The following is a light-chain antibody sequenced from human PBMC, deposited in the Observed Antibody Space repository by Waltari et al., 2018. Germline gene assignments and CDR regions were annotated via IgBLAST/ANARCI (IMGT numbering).Light chain of an antibody. V-gene: IGLV1-47*01. Sequence: QSVLTQPPSASATPGQRVTISCSGSSSNIGRNYVYWYQQLPGTAPKLLIYKNNQRPSGVPDRFSGSKSGTSASLAISGLRSEDEADYYCAAWDDSLSGLVVGGGTKLTVL. CDR2: KNN. CDR1: SSNIGRNY. CDR3: AAWDDSLSGLV. J-gene: IGLJ2*01.